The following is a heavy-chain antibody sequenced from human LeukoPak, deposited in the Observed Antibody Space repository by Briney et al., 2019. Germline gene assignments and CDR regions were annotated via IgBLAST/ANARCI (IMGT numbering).Heavy chain of an antibody. Sequence: GAPVKVSCKASGYTFTSYGISWVRQAPGQGLEWMGWISAYNGNTNYAQKLQGRVTMTTDTSTSTAYMELRSLRSDDTAVYYCARGPPSGSQAYNWFDPWGQGTLVTVSS. CDR3: ARGPPSGSQAYNWFDP. CDR1: GYTFTSYG. D-gene: IGHD1-26*01. J-gene: IGHJ5*02. CDR2: ISAYNGNT. V-gene: IGHV1-18*01.